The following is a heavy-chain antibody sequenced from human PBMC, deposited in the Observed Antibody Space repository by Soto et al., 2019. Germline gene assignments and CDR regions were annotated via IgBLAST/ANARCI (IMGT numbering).Heavy chain of an antibody. D-gene: IGHD2-21*01. CDR3: ARVPLSLPGYLGGKLWESVFDI. Sequence: PSQTLSLTCAISGDSVSSNSAAWNWIRQSPSRGLEWLGRTYYRSKWYNDYAVSVKSRITINPDTSKNQFSLQMNSVTPEDTAVYYCARVPLSLPGYLGGKLWESVFDIWGKGTMVPVSS. J-gene: IGHJ3*02. CDR2: TYYRSKWYN. V-gene: IGHV6-1*01. CDR1: GDSVSSNSAA.